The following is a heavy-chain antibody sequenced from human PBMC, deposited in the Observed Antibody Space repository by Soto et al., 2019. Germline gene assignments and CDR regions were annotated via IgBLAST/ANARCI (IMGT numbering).Heavy chain of an antibody. Sequence: GGSLRLSCAASGFTFSSYSMNWVRQAPGKGLEWVSYISSSSSTIYYADSVKGRFTISRDNAKNSLYLQMNSLRAEDTAVYYCARDRSSRSWYVYSRYYGMDVWGQGTTVTVSS. CDR1: GFTFSSYS. CDR3: ARDRSSRSWYVYSRYYGMDV. J-gene: IGHJ6*02. D-gene: IGHD6-13*01. CDR2: ISSSSSTI. V-gene: IGHV3-48*01.